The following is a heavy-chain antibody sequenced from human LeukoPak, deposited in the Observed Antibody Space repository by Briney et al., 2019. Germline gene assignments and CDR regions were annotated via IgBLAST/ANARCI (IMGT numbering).Heavy chain of an antibody. D-gene: IGHD5-18*01. V-gene: IGHV3-23*01. CDR2: ISGSGGDT. J-gene: IGHJ4*02. Sequence: PGESLRLSCAASGFTFSSYAKSWVRQAPGKGLEWVSGISGSGGDTYYADSVKGRFTISRDNSKNTLYLQMSSLRAEDTAVYYCAKVLRGYTYGKFDYWGQGTLVTVSS. CDR1: GFTFSSYA. CDR3: AKVLRGYTYGKFDY.